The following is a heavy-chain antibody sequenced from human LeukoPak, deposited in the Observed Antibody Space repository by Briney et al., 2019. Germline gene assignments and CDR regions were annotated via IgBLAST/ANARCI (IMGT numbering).Heavy chain of an antibody. J-gene: IGHJ4*02. CDR1: GFTVSSNY. V-gene: IGHV3-53*01. D-gene: IGHD3-10*01. CDR3: AGSETYYKPPAY. Sequence: PGGSLRLSCAASGFTVSSNYMGWVRQAPGKGLEWVSVIYSGGSTYYADSVKGRFTISRDNAKNSLYLQMDSLRAEDTAVYYCAGSETYYKPPAYWGQGTLVTVSS. CDR2: IYSGGST.